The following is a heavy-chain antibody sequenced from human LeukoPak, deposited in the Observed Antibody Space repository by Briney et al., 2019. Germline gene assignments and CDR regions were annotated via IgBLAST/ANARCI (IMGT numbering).Heavy chain of an antibody. J-gene: IGHJ4*02. CDR3: ARAGKDCSGGSCSHFDY. CDR2: TNPNSAGR. Sequence: ASVKVSCKTSGYSFTGYYIHWVRQAPGQGLEWMGWTNPNSAGRYYAQKFQDRVTMTRDTSISTAYMELSSLRSDDTAVYYCARAGKDCSGGSCSHFDYWGQGTLVTVSS. D-gene: IGHD2-15*01. CDR1: GYSFTGYY. V-gene: IGHV1-2*02.